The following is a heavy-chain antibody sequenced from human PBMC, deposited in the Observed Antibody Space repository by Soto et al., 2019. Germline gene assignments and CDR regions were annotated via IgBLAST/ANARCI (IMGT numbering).Heavy chain of an antibody. Sequence: SETLSLTCTVSGGSISSGGYYWSWIRQHPGKGLEWIGYIYYSGSTYYNPSLKSRVTISVDTSKNQFSLKLSSVTAADTAVYYCSAAGRENFDYWGQGTLVTVSS. CDR1: GGSISSGGYY. V-gene: IGHV4-31*03. CDR3: SAAGRENFDY. J-gene: IGHJ4*02. CDR2: IYYSGST. D-gene: IGHD6-13*01.